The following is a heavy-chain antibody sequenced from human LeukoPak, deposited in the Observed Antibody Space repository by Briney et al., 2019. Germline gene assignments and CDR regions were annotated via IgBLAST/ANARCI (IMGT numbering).Heavy chain of an antibody. CDR3: ARGQGYSGSYYYFDY. J-gene: IGHJ4*02. V-gene: IGHV1-2*02. D-gene: IGHD1-26*01. Sequence: GASVKLSCKASGYTFTGYYMHWVRQAPGQRLEWMGWINPNSGGTNYAQKCQGRVTMTRDTSISTAYMELSRLRSDDTAVYYCARGQGYSGSYYYFDYWGQGTLVTVSS. CDR2: INPNSGGT. CDR1: GYTFTGYY.